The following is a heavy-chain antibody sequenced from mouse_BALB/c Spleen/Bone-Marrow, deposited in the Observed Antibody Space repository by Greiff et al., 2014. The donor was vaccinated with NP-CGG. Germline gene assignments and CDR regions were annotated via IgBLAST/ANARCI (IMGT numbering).Heavy chain of an antibody. CDR3: TRGVYYDYDEGAMDY. V-gene: IGHV1-14*01. J-gene: IGHJ4*01. Sequence: LKQSGPELVKPGASVKMSCKASGYTFTSYVMHWVKQTPGQGLEWIGYINPYNDGTKYNEKFKGKATLTSDKSSSTAYMELSSLTSEDSAVYYCTRGVYYDYDEGAMDYWGQGSSVTDSS. CDR1: GYTFTSYV. CDR2: INPYNDGT. D-gene: IGHD2-4*01.